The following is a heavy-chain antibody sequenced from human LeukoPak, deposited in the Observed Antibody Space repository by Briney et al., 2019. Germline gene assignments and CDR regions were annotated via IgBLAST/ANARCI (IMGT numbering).Heavy chain of an antibody. V-gene: IGHV3-48*04. D-gene: IGHD2-21*02. Sequence: PGGSLRLSCAASGFTFTSYSINWFRQAPGKGLEWVSSISGITRTTYYADSVKGRFTISRDNAKNSVSLQMNSLRADDTAVYYCARVGGDLADFWGQGTLVTVSS. J-gene: IGHJ4*02. CDR2: ISGITRTT. CDR3: ARVGGDLADF. CDR1: GFTFTSYS.